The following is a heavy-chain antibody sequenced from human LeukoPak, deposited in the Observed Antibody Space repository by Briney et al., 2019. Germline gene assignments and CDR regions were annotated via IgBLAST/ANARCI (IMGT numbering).Heavy chain of an antibody. J-gene: IGHJ4*02. CDR1: GFTFSSYG. V-gene: IGHV3-30*18. Sequence: GGSLRLSCAASGFTFSSYGMHWVRQAPGKGLEWVAVISYDGSNKYYADSVKGRFTISRDNSKNTLYLHMNSLRAEDTAVYYCAKDWRVTYYYDSSGYRDFDYWGQGTLVTVSS. CDR3: AKDWRVTYYYDSSGYRDFDY. D-gene: IGHD3-22*01. CDR2: ISYDGSNK.